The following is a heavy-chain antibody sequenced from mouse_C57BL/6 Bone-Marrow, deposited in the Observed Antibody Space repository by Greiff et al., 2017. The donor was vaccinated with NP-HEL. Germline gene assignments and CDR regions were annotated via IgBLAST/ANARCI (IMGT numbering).Heavy chain of an antibody. D-gene: IGHD1-1*01. J-gene: IGHJ3*01. CDR2: FYPGRGSI. Sequence: VQLQQSGAELVKPGASVKLSCKASGYTFTEYTIHWVKQRPGQGLEWIGWFYPGRGSIKDNEKFKYKATLTADKTTSTVYMGLSRLTSEDSAVYFCARHEDLSLLFGFAYWGQGTLVTVSA. CDR3: ARHEDLSLLFGFAY. CDR1: GYTFTEYT. V-gene: IGHV1-62-2*01.